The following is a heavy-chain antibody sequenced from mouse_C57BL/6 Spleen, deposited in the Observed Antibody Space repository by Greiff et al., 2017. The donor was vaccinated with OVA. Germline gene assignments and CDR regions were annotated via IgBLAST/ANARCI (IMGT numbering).Heavy chain of an antibody. CDR3: AKNGGAYWYFDV. V-gene: IGHV2-4*01. CDR1: GFSLTSYG. J-gene: IGHJ1*03. Sequence: VQLQQSGPGLVQPSQCLSITCTVSGFSLTSYGVHWVRQPPGQGLEWLGVIWSGGSTDYNAAFISRLSISKDNSKSHVFFKMNSLQADDTAIYYCAKNGGAYWYFDVWGTGTTVTVSS. CDR2: IWSGGST.